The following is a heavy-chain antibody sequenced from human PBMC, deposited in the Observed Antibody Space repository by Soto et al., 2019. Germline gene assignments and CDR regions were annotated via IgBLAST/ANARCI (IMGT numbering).Heavy chain of an antibody. J-gene: IGHJ5*02. D-gene: IGHD3-22*01. CDR3: AREIITMIVVVSESVGFDP. Sequence: PGGSLRLSCAASGFTFSSYAMHWVRQAPGKGLEWVAVISYDGSNKYYADSVKGRFTISRGNSKNTLYLQMNSLRAEDTAVYYCAREIITMIVVVSESVGFDPWGQGTLVTVSS. CDR1: GFTFSSYA. V-gene: IGHV3-30-3*01. CDR2: ISYDGSNK.